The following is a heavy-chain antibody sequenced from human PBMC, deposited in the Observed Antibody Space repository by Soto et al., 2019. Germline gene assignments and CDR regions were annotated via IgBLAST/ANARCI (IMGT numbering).Heavy chain of an antibody. CDR2: IYYSGST. V-gene: IGHV4-59*08. CDR3: ARSVRITAAIPAHLDY. J-gene: IGHJ4*02. Sequence: SETLSLTWTVSGGFLSRYYWSWIRQPPGKGLEWIGYIYYSGSTNYNPSLKSRVTISVDTSKNQFSLKLSSVTAADTAVYYCARSVRITAAIPAHLDYCGQGTLVPVSS. D-gene: IGHD1-20*01. CDR1: GGFLSRYY.